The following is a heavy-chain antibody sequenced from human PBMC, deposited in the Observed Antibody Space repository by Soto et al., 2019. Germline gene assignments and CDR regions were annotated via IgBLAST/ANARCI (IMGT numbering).Heavy chain of an antibody. Sequence: ASVKVSCKASGGTFSSYAISWVRQAPGQGLEWMGVINPHGGSTKYAQKFQGRVTMTRDTSRSTVYMELRSLRSDDTAIYYCARSSGGNFGIIIEGSNWFDPWGQGTLVTVSS. J-gene: IGHJ5*02. CDR3: ARSSGGNFGIIIEGSNWFDP. V-gene: IGHV1-46*01. D-gene: IGHD3-3*01. CDR1: GGTFSSYA. CDR2: INPHGGST.